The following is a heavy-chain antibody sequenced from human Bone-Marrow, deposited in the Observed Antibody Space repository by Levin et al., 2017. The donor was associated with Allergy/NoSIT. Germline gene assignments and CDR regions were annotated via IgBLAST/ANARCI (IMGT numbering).Heavy chain of an antibody. CDR1: GFNYDTYA. V-gene: IGHV3-23*01. Sequence: AGGSLRLSCAASGFNYDTYAMNWVRQAPGKGLEWVSGIRGSGGNTYYVDSVKGRFTISRDNSKNMLYLQMDSLRAEDTAVDYCAKGRGGGSQPMGYGRDGWGQGTTVTVSS. CDR2: IRGSGGNT. J-gene: IGHJ6*02. CDR3: AKGRGGGSQPMGYGRDG. D-gene: IGHD1-26*01.